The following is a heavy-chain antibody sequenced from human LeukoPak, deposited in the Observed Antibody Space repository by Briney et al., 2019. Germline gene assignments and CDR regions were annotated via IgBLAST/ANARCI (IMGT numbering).Heavy chain of an antibody. J-gene: IGHJ4*02. CDR1: GGSISSSSYY. D-gene: IGHD2-2*02. CDR2: IYYSGST. V-gene: IGHV4-39*07. CDR3: ASRTAAIAPPGY. Sequence: PSETLSLTCTVSGGSISSSSYYWGWIRQPPGKGLEWIGSIYYSGSTNYNPSLKSRVTISVDTSKNQFSLKLSSVTAADTAVYYCASRTAAIAPPGYWGQGTLVAVSS.